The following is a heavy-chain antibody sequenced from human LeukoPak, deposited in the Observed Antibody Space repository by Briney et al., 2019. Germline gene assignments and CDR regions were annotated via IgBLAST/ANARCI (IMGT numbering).Heavy chain of an antibody. D-gene: IGHD1-1*01. J-gene: IGHJ4*02. CDR2: ISSSSSYT. V-gene: IGHV3-11*06. Sequence: PGGSLRLSCAASGFIFSDYYMNWIRQAPGKGLEGGSYISSSSSYTNYADSVQGRFTISRDNAKNSLYPQMNSLRAEDTAVYYCARGTRSPVHHFDYWGQGTLVTVSS. CDR1: GFIFSDYY. CDR3: ARGTRSPVHHFDY.